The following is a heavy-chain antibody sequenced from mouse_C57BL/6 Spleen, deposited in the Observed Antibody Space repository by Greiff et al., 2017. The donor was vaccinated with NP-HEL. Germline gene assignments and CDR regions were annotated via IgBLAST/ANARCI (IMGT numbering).Heavy chain of an antibody. V-gene: IGHV1-42*01. CDR2: INPSTGGT. CDR1: GYSFTGYY. Sequence: EVKLQQSGPELVKPGASVKISCKASGYSFTGYYMNWVKQSPEKSLEWIGEINPSTGGTTYNQKFKAKATLTVDKSSSTAYMQLKSLTSEDSAVYYCAREGTGPYYYAMDYWGQGTSVTVSS. CDR3: AREGTGPYYYAMDY. D-gene: IGHD4-1*01. J-gene: IGHJ4*01.